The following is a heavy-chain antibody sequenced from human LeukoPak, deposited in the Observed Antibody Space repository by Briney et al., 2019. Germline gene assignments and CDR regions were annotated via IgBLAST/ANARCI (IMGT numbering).Heavy chain of an antibody. Sequence: GGSLRLSCAASGFTFSSYAMHWVRQAPGKGLEWVSAISGSGGSTYYVDSVKGRFTISRDNSKNTLYLQMNSLRAEDTAVYYCAKDRSYGMDVWGQGTTVTVSS. CDR2: ISGSGGST. V-gene: IGHV3-23*01. D-gene: IGHD3-16*02. CDR3: AKDRSYGMDV. J-gene: IGHJ6*02. CDR1: GFTFSSYA.